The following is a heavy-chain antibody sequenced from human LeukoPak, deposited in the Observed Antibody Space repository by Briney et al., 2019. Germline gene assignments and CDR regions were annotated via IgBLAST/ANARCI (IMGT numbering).Heavy chain of an antibody. D-gene: IGHD4-23*01. CDR1: GGSFSGYY. CDR3: ASDTVADY. Sequence: PSETLSLTCAVYGGSFSGYYWGWIRQPPGKGLEWIGEINHSGSTNYNPSLKSRVTISVDTSKNQFSLKLSSVTAADTAVYYCASDTVADYWGQGTLVTVSS. V-gene: IGHV4-34*01. CDR2: INHSGST. J-gene: IGHJ4*02.